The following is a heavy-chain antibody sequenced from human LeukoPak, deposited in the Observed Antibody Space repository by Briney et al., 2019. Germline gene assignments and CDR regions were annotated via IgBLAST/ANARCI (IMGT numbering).Heavy chain of an antibody. V-gene: IGHV4-59*11. CDR1: GVSINSHY. D-gene: IGHD2-8*02. CDR3: ARGLLGVDY. CDR2: IYYTGTT. Sequence: SETLSLTCTVSGVSINSHYWNWIRQPPGKGLEWIGHIYYTGTTNYNPSLKSRVTISVDRSKNHFSLKLKSVTNADTAVYYCARGLLGVDYWGQGTLVTVSS. J-gene: IGHJ4*02.